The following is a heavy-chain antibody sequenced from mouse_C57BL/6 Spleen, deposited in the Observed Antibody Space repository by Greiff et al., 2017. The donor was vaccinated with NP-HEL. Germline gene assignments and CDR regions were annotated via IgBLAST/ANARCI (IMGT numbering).Heavy chain of an antibody. CDR3: TRVTTVVAKNAMDY. V-gene: IGHV5-9-1*02. D-gene: IGHD1-1*01. CDR1: GFTFSSYA. J-gene: IGHJ4*01. Sequence: EVHLVESGEGLVKPGGSLKLSCAASGFTFSSYAMSWVRQTPEKRLEWVAYISSGGDYIYYADTVKGRFTISRDNARNTLYLQMSSLKSEDTAMYYCTRVTTVVAKNAMDYWGQGTSVTVSS. CDR2: ISSGGDYI.